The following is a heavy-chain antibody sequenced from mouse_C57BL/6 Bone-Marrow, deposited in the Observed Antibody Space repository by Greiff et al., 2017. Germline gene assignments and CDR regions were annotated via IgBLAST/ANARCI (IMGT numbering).Heavy chain of an antibody. V-gene: IGHV5-9-1*02. CDR1: GFTFSSYA. CDR2: ISIGGDYI. Sequence: EVKVEESGEGLVKPGGSLKLSCAASGFTFSSYAMSWVRQTPEKRLEWVAYISIGGDYIYYADTVKGRFTISRDNASNTLYLQMSSLKSEDTAMYYCTRASYYSDDDAMDYWGQGTSVTVSS. CDR3: TRASYYSDDDAMDY. D-gene: IGHD2-12*01. J-gene: IGHJ4*01.